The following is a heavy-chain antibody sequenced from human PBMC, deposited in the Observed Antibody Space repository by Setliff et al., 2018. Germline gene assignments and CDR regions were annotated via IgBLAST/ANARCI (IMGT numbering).Heavy chain of an antibody. D-gene: IGHD3-22*01. V-gene: IGHV1-46*01. CDR3: ARDVFPYHYEGAFDI. Sequence: AASVKVSCKASGYTFTSHYMHWVRQAPGLGLEWMGTINPSSGRTSYAQKFQGRVTMTRDTPTSTVYMDMSSLRSEDTAVYYCARDVFPYHYEGAFDIWGQGTMVTVSS. J-gene: IGHJ3*02. CDR1: GYTFTSHY. CDR2: INPSSGRT.